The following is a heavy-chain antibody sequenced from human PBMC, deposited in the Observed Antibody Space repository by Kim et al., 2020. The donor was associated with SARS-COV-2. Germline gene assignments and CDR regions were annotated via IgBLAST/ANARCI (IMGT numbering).Heavy chain of an antibody. D-gene: IGHD6-19*01. CDR1: GGSFSGYY. CDR2: INHSGST. J-gene: IGHJ4*02. CDR3: ATSSSSSGWAFDY. V-gene: IGHV4-34*01. Sequence: SETLSLTCAVYGGSFSGYYWSWIRQPPGKGLEWIGEINHSGSTNYNPSLKSRVTISVDTSKNQFSLKLSSVTAADTAVYYCATSSSSSGWAFDYWGQGTLVTVSS.